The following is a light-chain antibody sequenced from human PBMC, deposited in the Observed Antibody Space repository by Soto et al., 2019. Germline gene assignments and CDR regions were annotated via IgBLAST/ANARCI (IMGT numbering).Light chain of an antibody. CDR2: AAS. Sequence: IQMTQSPSSLSASVGDRVTITCRASQGISNYIAWYQLKPGKVPNLLIYAASTLQSGVPSRFSGSGSGTHFTFTISSLQTEDIGTYYCQQYDILPITFGRGTRLEIK. V-gene: IGKV1-27*01. J-gene: IGKJ5*01. CDR3: QQYDILPIT. CDR1: QGISNY.